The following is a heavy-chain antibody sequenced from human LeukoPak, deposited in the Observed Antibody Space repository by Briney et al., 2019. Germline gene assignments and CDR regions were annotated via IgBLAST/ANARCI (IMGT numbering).Heavy chain of an antibody. CDR2: INPRGGST. D-gene: IGHD3-22*01. CDR3: ARDTANYCYDSSGYYFDY. J-gene: IGHJ4*02. Sequence: ASVKVSSKAAGYTFISYYMHWGRHAPGQGLEWMGIINPRGGSTSYAQKFQGRVTMTRDTSTSTVYMELSSLRSEDTAVYYCARDTANYCYDSSGYYFDYWGQGTLVTVSS. CDR1: GYTFISYY. V-gene: IGHV1-46*01.